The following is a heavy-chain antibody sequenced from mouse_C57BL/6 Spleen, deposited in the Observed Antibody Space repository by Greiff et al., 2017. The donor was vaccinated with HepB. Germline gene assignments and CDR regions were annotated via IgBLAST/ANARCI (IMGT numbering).Heavy chain of an antibody. Sequence: VQLQQSGAELVRPGTSVKVSCTASGYAFTNYLIEWVKQRPGQGLEWIGVINPGSGGTNYNEKFKGKATRTADKSSSTAYMQLSSLTSEDSAVYFWARRVALYAMDYWGQGTSVTVSS. CDR2: INPGSGGT. CDR1: GYAFTNYL. CDR3: ARRVALYAMDY. V-gene: IGHV1-54*01. D-gene: IGHD1-1*02. J-gene: IGHJ4*01.